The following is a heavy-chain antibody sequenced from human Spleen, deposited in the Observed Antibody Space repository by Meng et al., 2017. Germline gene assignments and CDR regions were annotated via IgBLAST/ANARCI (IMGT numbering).Heavy chain of an antibody. Sequence: QVHLVQSGAEVKNPGASVKVSCRASGYTFTDYYMHWVRQAPGQGLEWMGRINPNTGGTNYEQKFQGRVTMTRDTSISTAYMELSTLRSDDTAVYYCYAGEYYWGQGTLVTFSS. J-gene: IGHJ4*02. V-gene: IGHV1-2*06. CDR2: INPNTGGT. CDR1: GYTFTDYY. D-gene: IGHD7-27*01. CDR3: YAGEYY.